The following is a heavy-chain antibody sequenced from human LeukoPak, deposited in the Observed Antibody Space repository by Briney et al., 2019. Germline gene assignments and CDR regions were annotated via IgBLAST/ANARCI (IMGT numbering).Heavy chain of an antibody. V-gene: IGHV3-30*02. Sequence: GGSLRLSCAASGFTFSSYGMHWVRPAPGKGLEWVAFIRYDGSNKYYADSVKGRFTISRDNSKNSLYLQMNSLRTEDTALYYCAKAIRMATISSGFDYWGQGILVTVSS. CDR3: AKAIRMATISSGFDY. CDR2: IRYDGSNK. J-gene: IGHJ4*02. D-gene: IGHD5-24*01. CDR1: GFTFSSYG.